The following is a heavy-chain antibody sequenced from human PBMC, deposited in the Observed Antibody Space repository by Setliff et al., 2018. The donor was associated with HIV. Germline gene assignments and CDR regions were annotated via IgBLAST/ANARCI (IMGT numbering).Heavy chain of an antibody. Sequence: SETLSLTCNVSGGSIRSSSYYWGWIRQPPGKGLEWIGSIYYRGNTYYNPSLKSRATISVDMSKNQFSLRLSSVTAADTAVYYCIIAYSSGWLAPMGFDSWGQGTLVTVSS. D-gene: IGHD6-19*01. J-gene: IGHJ4*02. CDR1: GGSIRSSSYY. CDR2: IYYRGNT. CDR3: IIAYSSGWLAPMGFDS. V-gene: IGHV4-39*01.